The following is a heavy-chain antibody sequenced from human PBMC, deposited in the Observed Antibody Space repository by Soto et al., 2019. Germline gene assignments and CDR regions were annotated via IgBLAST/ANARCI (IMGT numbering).Heavy chain of an antibody. CDR1: VGSISAYY. J-gene: IGHJ6*02. CDR3: ARDSRRRSWNENSEGMDV. V-gene: IGHV4-59*01. D-gene: IGHD1-1*01. Sequence: ACHSLCVTCSVSVGSISAYYWRWIRLPRGKGLEWIGYIYYSGSTNYIPSLKSRVTIAVDTSKTQFSLKLSSVTAADPAVYYCARDSRRRSWNENSEGMDVGGQGTTVTVSS. CDR2: IYYSGST.